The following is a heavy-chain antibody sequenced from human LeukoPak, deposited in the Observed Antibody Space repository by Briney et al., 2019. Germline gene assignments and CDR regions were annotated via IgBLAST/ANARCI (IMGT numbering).Heavy chain of an antibody. Sequence: GGSLRLSCAASGFTFSSYGMHWVRQAPGKGLEWVAVISYDVSNKYYADSVKGRFTISRDNSKNTLYLQMNSPRAEDTAVYYCAKDSQWLVRRWFDPWGQGTLVTVSS. CDR2: ISYDVSNK. J-gene: IGHJ5*02. CDR1: GFTFSSYG. D-gene: IGHD6-19*01. V-gene: IGHV3-30*18. CDR3: AKDSQWLVRRWFDP.